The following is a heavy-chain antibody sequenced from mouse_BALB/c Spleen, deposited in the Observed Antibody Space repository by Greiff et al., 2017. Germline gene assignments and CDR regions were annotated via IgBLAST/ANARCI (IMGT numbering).Heavy chain of an antibody. CDR1: GFSLTSYG. CDR3: ARLDDGGRGYAMDY. D-gene: IGHD2-12*01. CDR2: IWSGGST. V-gene: IGHV2-2*02. J-gene: IGHJ4*01. Sequence: QVQLKESGPGLVQPSQSLSITCTVSGFSLTSYGVHWVRQSPGKGLEWLGVIWSGGSTDYNAAFISRLSISKDNSKSQVFFKMNSLQANDTAIYYCARLDDGGRGYAMDYWGQGTSVTVSS.